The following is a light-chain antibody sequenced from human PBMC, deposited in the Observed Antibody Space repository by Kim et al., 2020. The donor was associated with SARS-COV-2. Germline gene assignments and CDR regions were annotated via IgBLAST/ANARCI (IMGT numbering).Light chain of an antibody. V-gene: IGKV1-5*03. CDR3: QQFYNDPFT. Sequence: ASVGDRVTITCRASQSIYSYLAWYQQKPGNVPKILIYTASPLECGVPSRFSGSESGTEFTLTISSLQPDDFATYYCQQFYNDPFTFGQGTRLEIK. CDR1: QSIYSY. J-gene: IGKJ5*01. CDR2: TAS.